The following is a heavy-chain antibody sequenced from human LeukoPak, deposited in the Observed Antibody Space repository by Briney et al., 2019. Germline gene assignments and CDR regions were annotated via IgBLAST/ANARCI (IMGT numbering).Heavy chain of an antibody. CDR2: IYHSGST. D-gene: IGHD2-2*02. J-gene: IGHJ4*02. Sequence: SETLSLTCTVSGYSISSGYYWGWIRQPPGKGLEWIGSIYHSGSTYYNPSLKSRVTISVDTSKNQFSLKLSSVTAADTAVYYCASRTLGYCSSTSCYSSDYWGQGTLVTVSS. V-gene: IGHV4-38-2*02. CDR1: GYSISSGYY. CDR3: ASRTLGYCSSTSCYSSDY.